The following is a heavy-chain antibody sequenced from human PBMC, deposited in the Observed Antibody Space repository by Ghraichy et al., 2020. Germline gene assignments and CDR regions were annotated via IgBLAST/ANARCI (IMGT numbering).Heavy chain of an antibody. V-gene: IGHV3-23*01. CDR2: ISGGGDGI. CDR3: AKECRRLRWNRDACDV. J-gene: IGHJ3*01. Sequence: GGSLRLSCATSGFTFSVYAMSWVRQAPGKGLEWISGISGGGDGICSADSLQGRFTISRDNSKNTLYLEMNSLRPDDTAVYYCAKECRRLRWNRDACDVWGHGTMVTVPS. CDR1: GFTFSVYA. D-gene: IGHD4-23*01.